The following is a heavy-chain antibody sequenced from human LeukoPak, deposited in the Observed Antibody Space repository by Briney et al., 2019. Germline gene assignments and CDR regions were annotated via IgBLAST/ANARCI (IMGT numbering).Heavy chain of an antibody. CDR1: GFSFSSHA. CDR3: AKDTSGWPRDFDY. J-gene: IGHJ4*02. D-gene: IGHD6-25*01. CDR2: ISGSDGIT. Sequence: PGESLRLSCAGSGFSFSSHAINWVRQAPGKGLEWVSAISGSDGITYYADSVKGRFTISRDNSKNTVYLEMSSLRAEDTAVYYCAKDTSGWPRDFDYWGQGTLVTVSS. V-gene: IGHV3-23*01.